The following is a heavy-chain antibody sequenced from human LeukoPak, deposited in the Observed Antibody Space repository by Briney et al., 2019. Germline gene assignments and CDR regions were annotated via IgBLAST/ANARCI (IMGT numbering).Heavy chain of an antibody. CDR3: ARERVTVRRGNDY. Sequence: GASVKVSCKASGYTFTSYGISWVRQAPGQGLEWMGIINPSGGSTSYAQKFQGRVTMTRDTSTSTVYMELSSLRSEDTAVYYCARERVTVRRGNDYWGQGTLVTVSS. CDR1: GYTFTSYG. V-gene: IGHV1-46*01. J-gene: IGHJ4*02. CDR2: INPSGGST. D-gene: IGHD3-10*02.